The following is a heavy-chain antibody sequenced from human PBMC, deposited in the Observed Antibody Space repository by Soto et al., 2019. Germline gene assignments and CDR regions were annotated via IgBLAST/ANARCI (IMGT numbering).Heavy chain of an antibody. CDR3: ARVGPKVYYYDSSGYWAPFDY. D-gene: IGHD3-22*01. CDR2: IIPIFGTA. V-gene: IGHV1-69*13. J-gene: IGHJ4*02. CDR1: GGTFSSYA. Sequence: GASVKVSCKASGGTFSSYAISWVRQAPGQGLEWMGGIIPIFGTANYAQKFHGRVTITADESTSTAYTELSSLRSEDTAVYYCARVGPKVYYYDSSGYWAPFDYWGQGTLVTVSS.